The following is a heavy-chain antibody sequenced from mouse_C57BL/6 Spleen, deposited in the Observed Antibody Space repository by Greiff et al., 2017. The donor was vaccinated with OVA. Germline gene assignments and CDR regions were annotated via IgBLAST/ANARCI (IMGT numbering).Heavy chain of an antibody. J-gene: IGHJ4*01. Sequence: QVQLQQPGAELVKPGASVKLSCKASGYTFTSYWMQWVKQRPGQGLEWIGEIDPSDSYTNYNQKFKGKATLTVDPSSSTAYMQLSSLTSEDSAVYYCASSLRRAMDYWGQGTSVTVSS. CDR1: GYTFTSYW. CDR3: ASSLRRAMDY. D-gene: IGHD1-2*01. V-gene: IGHV1-50*01. CDR2: IDPSDSYT.